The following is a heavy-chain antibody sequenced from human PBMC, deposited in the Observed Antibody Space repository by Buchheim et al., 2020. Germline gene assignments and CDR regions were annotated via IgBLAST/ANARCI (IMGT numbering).Heavy chain of an antibody. V-gene: IGHV3-74*03. J-gene: IGHJ4*02. CDR2: INHDGSSI. CDR1: GFTFSNYW. CDR3: VKLKVDECPAQ. D-gene: IGHD3-16*01. Sequence: EVQLVESGGGLVQPGGSLRLSCVASGFTFSNYWMHWVRQAPGKGLVWVSRINHDGSSIEYADSVKGRFTSSRDNAKNTLYLLMDRMRAEDTALYYCVKLKVDECPAQWGQGTL.